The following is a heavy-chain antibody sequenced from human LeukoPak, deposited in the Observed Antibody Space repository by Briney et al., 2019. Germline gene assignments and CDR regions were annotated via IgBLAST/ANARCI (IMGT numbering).Heavy chain of an antibody. CDR1: GGTFSSYA. Sequence: SVKVSCKASGGTFSSYAISWVRQAPGQGLEWMGGIIPIFGTANYAQKFQGRVTITADESTSTAYMELSSLRSEDTAVYYCARAGSSYDFWSGYYSVGLDYWGQGILVTVSS. CDR3: ARAGSSYDFWSGYYSVGLDY. V-gene: IGHV1-69*13. J-gene: IGHJ4*02. D-gene: IGHD3-3*01. CDR2: IIPIFGTA.